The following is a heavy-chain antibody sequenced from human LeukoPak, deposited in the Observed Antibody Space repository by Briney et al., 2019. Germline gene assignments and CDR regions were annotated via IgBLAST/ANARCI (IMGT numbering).Heavy chain of an antibody. CDR3: ARTRYYYNSRSYGAPYYFDY. CDR2: VYHEGST. CDR1: GVAINTNYW. J-gene: IGHJ4*02. D-gene: IGHD3-10*01. V-gene: IGHV4-4*02. Sequence: SQTLSLTCAVSGVAINTNYWWSWIRQTPGKRLEWIGEVYHEGSTNYNPSLKSRVTISIDKSKRHFSLKMRSVTAADTAVYYCARTRYYYNSRSYGAPYYFDYWGQGTLVTVSS.